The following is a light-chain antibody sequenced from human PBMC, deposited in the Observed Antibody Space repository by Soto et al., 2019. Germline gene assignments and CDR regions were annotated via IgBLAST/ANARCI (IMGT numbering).Light chain of an antibody. J-gene: IGLJ1*01. CDR3: SSYTSSSIYV. CDR1: SSDVGAYNY. CDR2: DVT. V-gene: IGLV2-14*01. Sequence: QSALTQPASVSVSPGQSITISCTGTSSDVGAYNYVSWYQQHPGKAPELIIFDVTNRPSGVSNRFSGSKSGNTASLTISGLQAEDETDYYCSSYTSSSIYVFGTGTKVTV.